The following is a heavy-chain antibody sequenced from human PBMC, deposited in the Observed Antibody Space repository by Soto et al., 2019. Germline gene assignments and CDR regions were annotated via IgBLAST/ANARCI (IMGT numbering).Heavy chain of an antibody. CDR1: GGTFSSYA. J-gene: IGHJ3*02. D-gene: IGHD6-19*01. CDR2: IIPIFGTA. CDR3: ARYPLAVAGWRNVDDAFDI. Sequence: QVQLVQSGAEVKKPGSSVKVSCKASGGTFSSYAISWVRQAPGQGLEWMGGIIPIFGTANYAQKFQGRVTITADESTSTAYMELSSLRSEDTAVYYCARYPLAVAGWRNVDDAFDIWGQGTMVTVSS. V-gene: IGHV1-69*01.